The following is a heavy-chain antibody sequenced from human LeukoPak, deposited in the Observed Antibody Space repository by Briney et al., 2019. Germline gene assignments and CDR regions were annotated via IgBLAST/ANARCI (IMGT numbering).Heavy chain of an antibody. J-gene: IGHJ4*02. CDR2: IYYSGST. Sequence: TSQTLSLTCTVSGGSISSGGYYWSWIRQHPGKGLEWIGYIYYSGSTHYNPSLKSRVTISVDTSKNQFSLKLSSVTAADTAVYHCATSEYNGGSYWDYWGQGTLVTVSS. CDR3: ATSEYNGGSYWDY. CDR1: GGSISSGGYY. D-gene: IGHD2-8*01. V-gene: IGHV4-31*03.